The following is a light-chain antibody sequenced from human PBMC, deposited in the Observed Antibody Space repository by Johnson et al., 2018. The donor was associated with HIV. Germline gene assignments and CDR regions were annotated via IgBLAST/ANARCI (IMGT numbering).Light chain of an antibody. J-gene: IGLJ1*01. CDR2: EKN. V-gene: IGLV1-51*02. CDR3: GTWDNSLGAHYV. Sequence: QSVLTQPPSVSAAPGQKVTISCSGSSSNIGNNYVSWYQQLPGTSPKLLIYEKNKRPSGIPDRFSASKSGTSAILDITALQTGDEADYYCGTWDNSLGAHYVFGIGTKVTVL. CDR1: SSNIGNNY.